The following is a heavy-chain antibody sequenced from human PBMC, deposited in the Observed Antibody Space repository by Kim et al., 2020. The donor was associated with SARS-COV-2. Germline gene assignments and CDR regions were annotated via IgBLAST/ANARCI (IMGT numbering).Heavy chain of an antibody. Sequence: KARFTNSRDNAKNSLYLQMNSLRDDDTAVYYCARNSYGSGSYYPNWFDPWGQGTLVTVSS. J-gene: IGHJ5*02. CDR3: ARNSYGSGSYYPNWFDP. V-gene: IGHV3-48*02. D-gene: IGHD3-10*01.